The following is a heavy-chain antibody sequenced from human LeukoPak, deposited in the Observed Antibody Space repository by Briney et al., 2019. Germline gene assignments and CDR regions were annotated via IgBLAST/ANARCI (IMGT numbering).Heavy chain of an antibody. Sequence: PGGSLRLSCAASGFTFSKYGMNWVRQAPGKGLEWVSGIGVGGTTYYADSVKGPFTISRDTSKNTLYLQMNSLRAEDTAVYYCAKAQGYYDCWGQGTLVTVSS. D-gene: IGHD3-22*01. V-gene: IGHV3-23*01. J-gene: IGHJ4*02. CDR3: AKAQGYYDC. CDR1: GFTFSKYG. CDR2: IGVGGTT.